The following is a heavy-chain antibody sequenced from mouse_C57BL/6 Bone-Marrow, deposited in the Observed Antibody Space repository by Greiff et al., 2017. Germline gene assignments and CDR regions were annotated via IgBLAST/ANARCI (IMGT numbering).Heavy chain of an antibody. D-gene: IGHD1-1*01. J-gene: IGHJ3*01. CDR3: AWWYYYGGAY. CDR2: ISGGGGNT. CDR1: GFTFSSYT. Sequence: LVESGGGLVKPGGSLKLSCAASGFTFSSYTMSWVRQTPEKRLEWVANISGGGGNTYYPDSVKGRYTISRVNAKNTLFLQMISLRSEDSALYYCAWWYYYGGAYWGQGTPVTVSA. V-gene: IGHV5-9*01.